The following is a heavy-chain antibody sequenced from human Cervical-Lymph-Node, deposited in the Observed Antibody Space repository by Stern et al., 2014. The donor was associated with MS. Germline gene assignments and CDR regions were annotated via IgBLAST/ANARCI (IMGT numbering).Heavy chain of an antibody. V-gene: IGHV4-31*03. D-gene: IGHD2-2*01. CDR3: ARKGAIVPAAIENWFDS. CDR2: IYHSGIT. CDR1: GGSISPGGYF. Sequence: QVQLQESGPGLVKPSQTLSLTCTVSGGSISPGGYFWSWIRHHPGQGLEWIGIIYHSGITYYNPSLKMRVTISVNTSKNQFSLNLSSVTAADTAVYYCARKGAIVPAAIENWFDSWGQGTLVTVSS. J-gene: IGHJ5*01.